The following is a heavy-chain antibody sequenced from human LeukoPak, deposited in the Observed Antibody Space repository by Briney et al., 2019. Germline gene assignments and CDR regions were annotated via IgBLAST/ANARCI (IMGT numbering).Heavy chain of an antibody. Sequence: GGPLRLSCAASGFTFSDYYMSWIRQAPGKGLEWVSYISSSSSYTNYADSVKGRFTISRDNAKDSLYLQMNSLRAEDTAVYYCARGTAPSADYWGQGTLVTVSS. D-gene: IGHD2-21*02. CDR2: ISSSSSYT. J-gene: IGHJ4*02. CDR3: ARGTAPSADY. V-gene: IGHV3-11*05. CDR1: GFTFSDYY.